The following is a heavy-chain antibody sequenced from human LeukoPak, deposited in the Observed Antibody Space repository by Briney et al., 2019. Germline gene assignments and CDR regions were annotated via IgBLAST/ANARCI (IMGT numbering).Heavy chain of an antibody. CDR1: GFTFDTYG. CDR3: AKEGTVCGGDFYSDY. Sequence: PGGSLRLSCAASGFTFDTYGMSWVRQAPGKGLEWVSSISSNSAKTYYADSVKGRFTISRDNSKNTLYLQMNSLRAEDTAVYYCAKEGTVCGGDFYSDYWGQGTLVSVSS. D-gene: IGHD2-21*02. CDR2: ISSNSAKT. V-gene: IGHV3-23*01. J-gene: IGHJ4*02.